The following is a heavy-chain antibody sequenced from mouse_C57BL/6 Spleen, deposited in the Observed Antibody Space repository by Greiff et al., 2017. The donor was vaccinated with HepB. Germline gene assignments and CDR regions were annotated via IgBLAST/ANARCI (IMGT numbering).Heavy chain of an antibody. CDR3: ARTNYGSSPWYFDV. J-gene: IGHJ1*03. CDR2: ISSGGSYT. V-gene: IGHV5-6*02. Sequence: DVMLVESGGDLVKPGGSLKLSCAASGFTFSSYGMSWVRQTPDKRLEWVATISSGGSYTYYPDSVKGRFTISRDHAKNTQYLQMSSLKSEDTAMYYCARTNYGSSPWYFDVWGTGTTVTVSS. D-gene: IGHD1-1*01. CDR1: GFTFSSYG.